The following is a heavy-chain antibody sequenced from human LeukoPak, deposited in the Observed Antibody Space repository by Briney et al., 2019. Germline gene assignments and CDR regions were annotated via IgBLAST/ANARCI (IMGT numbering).Heavy chain of an antibody. CDR1: GGSFSGYY. Sequence: SETLSLTCAVYGGSFSGYYWSWIRQPPGKGLEWIGEINHSGSTNYNPSLQSRVTISVDTSKNQFSLKLSSVTAADTAVYYCARGASYSSGWLPKYFQHWGQGTLVTVSS. D-gene: IGHD6-19*01. CDR2: INHSGST. J-gene: IGHJ1*01. CDR3: ARGASYSSGWLPKYFQH. V-gene: IGHV4-34*01.